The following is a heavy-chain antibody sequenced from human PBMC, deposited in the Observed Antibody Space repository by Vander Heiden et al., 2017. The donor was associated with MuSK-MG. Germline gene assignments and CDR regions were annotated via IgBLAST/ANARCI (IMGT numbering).Heavy chain of an antibody. CDR3: ASRGEDSSGYLYYFDY. CDR1: GRTLRSNA. CDR2: IIPIFGTA. V-gene: IGHV1-69*01. J-gene: IGHJ4*02. Sequence: QVQLVQSGAEVKKPGSSLKVSCKASGRTLRSNAISWVRQAPGQGLEWMGGIIPIFGTANYAQKFQGRVTITADESTSTAYMELSSLRSEDTAVYYCASRGEDSSGYLYYFDYWGQGTLVTVSS. D-gene: IGHD3-22*01.